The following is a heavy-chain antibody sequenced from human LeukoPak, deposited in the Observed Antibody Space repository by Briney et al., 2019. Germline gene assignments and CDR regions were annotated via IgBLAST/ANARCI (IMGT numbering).Heavy chain of an antibody. Sequence: PGGSLRLSCAASGFTFSSYAMHWVRQAPGKGLEWVAVISYDGSNKYYADSVKGRFTISRDNSKNTLYLQMNSLRAEDTAVYYCARDAGAARYHGMDVWGQGTTVTVPS. CDR2: ISYDGSNK. V-gene: IGHV3-30-3*01. CDR3: ARDAGAARYHGMDV. D-gene: IGHD6-13*01. CDR1: GFTFSSYA. J-gene: IGHJ6*02.